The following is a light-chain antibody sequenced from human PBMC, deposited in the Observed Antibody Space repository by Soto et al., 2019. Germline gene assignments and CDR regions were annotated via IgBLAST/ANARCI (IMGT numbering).Light chain of an antibody. CDR1: ENIGKY. Sequence: DIQMTQSPSSLSASVGDRVTITCRASENIGKYLNWYQQKQGKAPKIVIYGASSLQSGVPSRFSGSGSRTDFTLTISSLQPEDFAIYYCQQSFSTHALTFGGGTKVEIK. CDR3: QQSFSTHALT. J-gene: IGKJ4*01. CDR2: GAS. V-gene: IGKV1-39*01.